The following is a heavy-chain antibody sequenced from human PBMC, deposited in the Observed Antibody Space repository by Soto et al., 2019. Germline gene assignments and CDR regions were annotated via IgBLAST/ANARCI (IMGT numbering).Heavy chain of an antibody. D-gene: IGHD1-26*01. J-gene: IGHJ5*02. V-gene: IGHV1-46*01. CDR3: ARSSGGNFGIIIEGTNWFAP. Sequence: QLVQSGGEVKQPGASVKVSCKAPRDTFTSYYINWVRQAPGQGLEWMGVINLPGGSTAYAQKFKGRVTLTRNTSASTVYMEVSSLTSEDTAMYYCARSSGGNFGIIIEGTNWFAPWGQGTLVTVSS. CDR2: INLPGGST. CDR1: RDTFTSYY.